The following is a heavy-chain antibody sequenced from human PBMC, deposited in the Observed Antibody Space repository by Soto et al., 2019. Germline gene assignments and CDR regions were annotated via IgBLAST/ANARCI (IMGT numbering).Heavy chain of an antibody. CDR3: ARYVDTASFDY. D-gene: IGHD5-18*01. CDR2: ISSSGSTI. Sequence: GGSLRLSCAASGFTFSSYEMNWVRQAPGKGLEWVSYISSSGSTIYYADSVKGRFTISRDNAKNSLYLQMNSLRAEDTAVYYCARYVDTASFDYWGQGTLVTVSS. J-gene: IGHJ4*02. V-gene: IGHV3-48*03. CDR1: GFTFSSYE.